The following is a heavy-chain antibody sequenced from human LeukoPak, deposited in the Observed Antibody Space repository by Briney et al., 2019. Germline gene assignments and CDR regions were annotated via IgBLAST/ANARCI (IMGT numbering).Heavy chain of an antibody. D-gene: IGHD3-10*01. CDR2: FDPEDGET. V-gene: IGHV1-24*01. CDR3: YTDYGSGSYHFDY. CDR1: GYTLTELS. J-gene: IGHJ4*02. Sequence: ASVKVSCKVSGYTLTELSMHWVRQAPGKGLEWMGGFDPEDGETIYAQKFQGRVTMTEDTSTDTAYMELSSLRSEDTAVYYCYTDYGSGSYHFDYWGQGTLVTVSS.